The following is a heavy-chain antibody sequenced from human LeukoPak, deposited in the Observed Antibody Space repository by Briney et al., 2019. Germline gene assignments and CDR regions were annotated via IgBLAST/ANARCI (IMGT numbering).Heavy chain of an antibody. D-gene: IGHD1-26*01. CDR3: ARPHSGTHGTFHL. Sequence: GGSLRLSCEASGFTFRTYAMHWVRQTPGKGLEWVARISYDGSDDHYADSVKGRFTMSRDNAKNTVYLQMDSLLTADTAVYYCARPHSGTHGTFHLWGQGTMVTVPS. V-gene: IGHV3-30*04. J-gene: IGHJ3*01. CDR1: GFTFRTYA. CDR2: ISYDGSDD.